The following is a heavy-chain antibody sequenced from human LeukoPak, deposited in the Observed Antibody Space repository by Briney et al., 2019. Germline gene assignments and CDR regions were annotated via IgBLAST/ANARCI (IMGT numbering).Heavy chain of an antibody. CDR1: GFTFSSYA. J-gene: IGHJ4*02. D-gene: IGHD2-15*01. V-gene: IGHV3-23*01. Sequence: GGSLRLTCAASGFTFSSYAMSWVRQAPGKGLELVSAISGSGGSTYYADSVKRRFTISRDNSKNTLYLQMSSLRAEDTAVYYCAKDRYCSGGSCYSADYFDYWGQGTLVTVSS. CDR2: ISGSGGST. CDR3: AKDRYCSGGSCYSADYFDY.